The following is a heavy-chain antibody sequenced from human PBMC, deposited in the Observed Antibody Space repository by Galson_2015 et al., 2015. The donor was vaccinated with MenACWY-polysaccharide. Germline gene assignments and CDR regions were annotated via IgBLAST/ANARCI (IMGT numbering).Heavy chain of an antibody. V-gene: IGHV3-23*01. CDR3: AKGDESGWYQPFDY. CDR1: GFTFSSYA. J-gene: IGHJ4*02. D-gene: IGHD6-19*01. Sequence: SLRLSCAASGFTFSSYAMSWVRQAPGKGLEWVLVISGSGGSTYYADSVKGRFTISRDNSKNTLYLQMNSLRAEDTAVYYCAKGDESGWYQPFDYWGQGTLVTVSS. CDR2: ISGSGGST.